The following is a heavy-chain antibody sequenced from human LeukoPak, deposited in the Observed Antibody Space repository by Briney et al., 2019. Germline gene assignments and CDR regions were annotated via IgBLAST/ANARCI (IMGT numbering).Heavy chain of an antibody. CDR1: GFTVSSNY. CDR3: AKGGLRGGTYNDDF. V-gene: IGHV3-23*01. Sequence: PGGSLRLSCAASGFTVSSNYMSWVRQAPGKGLEWVAGIGGSGGGAYYAEALTGRSTISRDNSKNTVYLQMNDLRVEDTAIYYCAKGGLRGGTYNDDFWGQGTLVTVSS. J-gene: IGHJ4*02. CDR2: IGGSGGGA. D-gene: IGHD3-16*01.